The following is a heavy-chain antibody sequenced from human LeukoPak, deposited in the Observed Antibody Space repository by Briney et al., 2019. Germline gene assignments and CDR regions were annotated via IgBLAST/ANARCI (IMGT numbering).Heavy chain of an antibody. CDR1: GFTFRNFG. CDR2: ITSIRSYI. V-gene: IGHV3-21*01. CDR3: AREPNSGSYFFDY. D-gene: IGHD1-26*01. Sequence: GGSLRLSCAASGFTFRNFGMNWVRQAPGKGLEWVSSITSIRSYIYYADSVKGRFTVSRDNAKNSMHLQMNSLRNEDTAVYYCAREPNSGSYFFDYWGQGTLVTVSS. J-gene: IGHJ4*02.